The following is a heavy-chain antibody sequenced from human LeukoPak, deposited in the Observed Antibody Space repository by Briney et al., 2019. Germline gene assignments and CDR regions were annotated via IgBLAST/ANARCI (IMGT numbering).Heavy chain of an antibody. V-gene: IGHV3-30*02. D-gene: IGHD2-2*01. J-gene: IGHJ1*01. CDR3: AKGCSTSCIVPFQH. CDR2: IRYDGSNK. CDR1: GFTLSSYG. Sequence: GGSLRLSCAASGFTLSSYGMHWVRQAPGKGLEWVAFIRYDGSNKYYADSVKGRFTVSRDNSKNTLYLQMNSLRAEDTAVYYCAKGCSTSCIVPFQHWGQGTLVTVSS.